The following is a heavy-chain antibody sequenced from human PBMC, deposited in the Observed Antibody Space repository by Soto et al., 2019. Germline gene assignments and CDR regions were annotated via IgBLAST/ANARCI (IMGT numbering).Heavy chain of an antibody. CDR1: GGSISSYY. CDR3: ARQAIGYYFDY. Sequence: SETLCLTCTVSGGSISSYYWSWIRQPPGKGLEWIGYIYYSGSTNYNPSLKSRVTISVDTSKNQFSLKLSSVTAADTAVYYCARQAIGYYFDYWGQGTLVTVSS. D-gene: IGHD2-15*01. J-gene: IGHJ4*02. V-gene: IGHV4-59*08. CDR2: IYYSGST.